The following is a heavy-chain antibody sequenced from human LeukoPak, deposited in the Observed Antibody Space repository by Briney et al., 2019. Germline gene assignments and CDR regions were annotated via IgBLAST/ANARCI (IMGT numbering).Heavy chain of an antibody. CDR1: GFTFSSYA. Sequence: PGGSLRLSCAASGFTFSSYAMSWVRQAPGKGLEWVSGISSNGVGTYYADSVKGRLTISRDISKNTLYLQMNSLRAEDTAVYYCARDRGRTSYYYGLDVWGQGTTITVSS. V-gene: IGHV3-23*01. D-gene: IGHD1/OR15-1a*01. CDR2: ISSNGVGT. J-gene: IGHJ6*02. CDR3: ARDRGRTSYYYGLDV.